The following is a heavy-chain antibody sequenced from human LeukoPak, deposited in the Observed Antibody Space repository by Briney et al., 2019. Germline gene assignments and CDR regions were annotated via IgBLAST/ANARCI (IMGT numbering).Heavy chain of an antibody. J-gene: IGHJ5*02. V-gene: IGHV1-2*02. D-gene: IGHD3-22*01. Sequence: ASVKVSCKASGYTFTSYYMHWVRQAPGQGLEWMGWINPNSGGTNYAQKFQGRVTMTRDTSISTAYMELSRLRSDDTAVYYCARSRYYDSSGYPFDPWGQGTLVTVSS. CDR1: GYTFTSYY. CDR3: ARSRYYDSSGYPFDP. CDR2: INPNSGGT.